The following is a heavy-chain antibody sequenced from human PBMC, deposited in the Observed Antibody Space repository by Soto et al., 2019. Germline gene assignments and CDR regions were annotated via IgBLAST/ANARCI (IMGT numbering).Heavy chain of an antibody. CDR1: GGTFSSYT. D-gene: IGHD3-10*01. J-gene: IGHJ4*02. Sequence: SVKVSCKASGGTFSSYTIIWVRQAPGQGLEWMGRVNPILSMSNYAQKFQGRVTITADKSTSTAYMELRSLRSEDTAFYYCATSYGSGYRAFDYWGQGALVTVSS. CDR2: VNPILSMS. V-gene: IGHV1-69*02. CDR3: ATSYGSGYRAFDY.